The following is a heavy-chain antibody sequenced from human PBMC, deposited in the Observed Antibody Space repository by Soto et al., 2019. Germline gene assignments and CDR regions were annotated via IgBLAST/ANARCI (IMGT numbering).Heavy chain of an antibody. CDR1: GGSFSGYY. Sequence: QVQLQQWGAGLLKPSETLSLTCAVYGGSFSGYYWSWIRQPPGKGLEWIGEINHSGSTNYNPSLKRRVPTPVHTSKNQCSLNLSSVTAADSAVYYCAGGGIVVVVAAARRYYRIDVWGQGTTVTVSS. CDR3: AGGGIVVVVAAARRYYRIDV. V-gene: IGHV4-34*01. J-gene: IGHJ6*02. D-gene: IGHD2-15*01. CDR2: INHSGST.